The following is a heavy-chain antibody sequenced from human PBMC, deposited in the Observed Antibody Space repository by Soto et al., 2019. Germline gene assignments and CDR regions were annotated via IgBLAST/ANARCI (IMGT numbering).Heavy chain of an antibody. CDR1: GDSISSYF. Sequence: QVHLQEWGPGLVKPSATMSLTCNVSGDSISSYFRNWIGQPPGKGLEWIGCIYDSGSTNYNPSLKSRVAISLDTPKNQFSLKVTSVTAADTAVYYCVTSRSAIYGDAFDIWSQGTMVTVSS. CDR2: IYDSGST. D-gene: IGHD2-2*01. J-gene: IGHJ3*02. V-gene: IGHV4-59*03. CDR3: VTSRSAIYGDAFDI.